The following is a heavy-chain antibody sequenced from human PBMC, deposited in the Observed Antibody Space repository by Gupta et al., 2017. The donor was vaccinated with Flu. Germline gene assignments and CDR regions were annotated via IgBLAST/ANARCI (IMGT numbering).Heavy chain of an antibody. CDR3: AGDIGGDCTRGNCYQRTEL. Sequence: TNYAMTWVRQAPGKGLEWASLISGSGVTTYYADSVKGRFTISRDNSKNILYLQMDSLRAEDTAIYYCAGDIGGDCTRGNCYQRTELGGQGTLVTVSS. CDR2: ISGSGVTT. D-gene: IGHD2-15*01. V-gene: IGHV3-23*01. CDR1: TNYA. J-gene: IGHJ4*02.